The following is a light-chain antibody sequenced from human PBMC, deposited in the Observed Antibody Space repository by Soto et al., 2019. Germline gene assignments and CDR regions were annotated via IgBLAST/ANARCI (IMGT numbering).Light chain of an antibody. CDR3: QHYNSYSEA. V-gene: IGKV1-5*03. CDR1: QSISSW. Sequence: DIPLTQSPSTLSASVVDRVTITCRASQSISSWLAWYQQKPGKAPKLLIYKASSLESGVPSRFSGSGSGTEFTLTISSLQPDDFATYYCQHYNSYSEAFGQGTKVDIK. J-gene: IGKJ1*01. CDR2: KAS.